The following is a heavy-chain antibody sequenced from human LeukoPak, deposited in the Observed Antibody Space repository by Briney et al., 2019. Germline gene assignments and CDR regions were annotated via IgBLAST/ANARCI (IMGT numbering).Heavy chain of an antibody. V-gene: IGHV4-4*08. J-gene: IGHJ4*02. CDR2: MYNSGST. CDR1: GGSISGSY. Sequence: PSETLSLTCTVSGGSISGSYWSWIRQPPGKGLEWIAYMYNSGSTNYNPSLKSRVTISIDTSKNQFSLKLSSVTATDTAVYYCARDLRGDYFDYWGQGTLVTVSS. CDR3: ARDLRGDYFDY.